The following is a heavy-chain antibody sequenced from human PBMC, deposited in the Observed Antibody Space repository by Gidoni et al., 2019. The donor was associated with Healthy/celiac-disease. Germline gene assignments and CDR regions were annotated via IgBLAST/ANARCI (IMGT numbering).Heavy chain of an antibody. D-gene: IGHD6-13*01. CDR1: GFTFDDYA. V-gene: IGHV3-9*01. J-gene: IGHJ4*02. CDR2: INWNSDSI. CDR3: AKDVHSSSWYIANY. Sequence: EVQLVESGGDLVQPGRSLRLSCAASGFTFDDYAMHWVRQAPGKGLEWVSGINWNSDSIGYSDSVKGRFTISRDNAKNSLYLQMNSLRAEDTAFYYCAKDVHSSSWYIANYWGQGTLVTVSS.